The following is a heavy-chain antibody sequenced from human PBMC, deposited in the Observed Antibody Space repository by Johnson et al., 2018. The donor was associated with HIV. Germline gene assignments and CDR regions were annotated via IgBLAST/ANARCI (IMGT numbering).Heavy chain of an antibody. CDR1: GFTFDDYG. CDR2: INWNGGSI. D-gene: IGHD3-22*01. J-gene: IGHJ3*02. V-gene: IGHV3-20*04. CDR3: ARDRYLRPSSITMIVVVNKGRFAFDI. Sequence: EVQLVESGGGLIQPGGSLRLSCEASGFTFDDYGMTWVRQPPGKGLEWVSGINWNGGSIAYADSVKGRFTISRHNAKNSLYLQMNSLRAEDTAVYYCARDRYLRPSSITMIVVVNKGRFAFDIWGQGTMVTVSS.